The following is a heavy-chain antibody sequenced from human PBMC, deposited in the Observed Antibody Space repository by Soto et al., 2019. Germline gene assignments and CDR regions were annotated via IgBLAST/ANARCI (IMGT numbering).Heavy chain of an antibody. J-gene: IGHJ3*02. CDR2: INHSVST. CDR1: GGSFSGYY. V-gene: IGHV4-34*01. CDR3: ARFPVAATPLVLMAFDI. Sequence: PSETLSLTCAVYGGSFSGYYWSWIRQPPGKGLEWIGEINHSVSTNYNPSLKSRVTISADTSKNQFSLKLSSVTAADTAVYYCARFPVAATPLVLMAFDIWGQGTMVTVSS. D-gene: IGHD2-15*01.